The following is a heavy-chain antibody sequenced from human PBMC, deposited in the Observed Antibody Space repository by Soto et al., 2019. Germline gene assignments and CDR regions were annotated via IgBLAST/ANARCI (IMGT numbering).Heavy chain of an antibody. J-gene: IGHJ4*02. V-gene: IGHV4-59*01. D-gene: IGHD2-8*01. Sequence: SETLSLTCTVSGGSISNFYWSWIRQPPGKGLEWIGYISYSENTNYNPSLKSRVSISVDTSKNQLSLNLTSVTAADTAVYYCARAPMVLSRSYFDSWGQGTPVTVSS. CDR3: ARAPMVLSRSYFDS. CDR1: GGSISNFY. CDR2: ISYSENT.